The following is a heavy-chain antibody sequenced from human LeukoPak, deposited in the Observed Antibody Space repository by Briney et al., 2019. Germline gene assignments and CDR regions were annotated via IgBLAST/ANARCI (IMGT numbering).Heavy chain of an antibody. CDR1: GGSISSSSYY. J-gene: IGHJ4*02. V-gene: IGHV4-39*01. D-gene: IGHD6-6*01. Sequence: SETLSLTCTVSGGSISSSSYYWGWIRQPPGKGLEWIGSIYYSGSTYYNPSLKSRVTISVDTSKNQFSLKLSSVTAADTAEYYCARQSSSSFLYYFDYWGQGTLVTVSS. CDR3: ARQSSSSFLYYFDY. CDR2: IYYSGST.